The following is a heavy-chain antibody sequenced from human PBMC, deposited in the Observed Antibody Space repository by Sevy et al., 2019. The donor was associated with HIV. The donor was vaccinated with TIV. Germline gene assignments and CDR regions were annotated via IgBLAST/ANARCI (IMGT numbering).Heavy chain of an antibody. CDR3: AELTVKSHIHFDY. V-gene: IGHV3-23*01. D-gene: IGHD4-17*01. J-gene: IGHJ4*02. CDR2: ISGSGGST. Sequence: GGSLRLSCAASGFTFSSYAMSWVRQAPGKGLEWVSGISGSGGSTYYADSVKGRFTISRDNSKNTLYLQMNSLRAEDTAVHYCAELTVKSHIHFDYWGQGTLVTVSS. CDR1: GFTFSSYA.